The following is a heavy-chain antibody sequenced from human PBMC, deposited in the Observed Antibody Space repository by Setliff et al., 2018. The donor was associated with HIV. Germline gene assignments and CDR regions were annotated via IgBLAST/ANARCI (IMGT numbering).Heavy chain of an antibody. CDR1: GGSISSSSYY. J-gene: IGHJ4*02. CDR2: IYYSGST. D-gene: IGHD6-13*01. CDR3: ATYSSSWPDY. V-gene: IGHV4-39*01. Sequence: SETLSLTCTVSGGSISSSSYYWGWIRQPPGKGLEWIGSIYYSGSTYYNPSLKSRVTISVDTSKNQFSLKLSSVTAADTSAYYCATYSSSWPDYWGQGTLVTVSS.